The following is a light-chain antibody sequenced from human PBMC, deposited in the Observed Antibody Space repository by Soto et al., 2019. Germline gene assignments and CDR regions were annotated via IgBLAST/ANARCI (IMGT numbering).Light chain of an antibody. CDR1: QSVSSSY. CDR3: QQYGSSPT. Sequence: EIGLTQSPGTLSLSPGERATLSCRSSQSVSSSYLAWYQQKPGQAPRLLIYDASSRATGIPDRFSGSGSGTDFTLTISRLEPEDFAVYYCQQYGSSPTFGQGTKVKSK. CDR2: DAS. V-gene: IGKV3-20*01. J-gene: IGKJ1*01.